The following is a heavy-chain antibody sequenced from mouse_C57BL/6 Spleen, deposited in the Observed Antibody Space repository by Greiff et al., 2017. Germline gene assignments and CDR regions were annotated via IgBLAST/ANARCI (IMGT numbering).Heavy chain of an antibody. J-gene: IGHJ1*03. CDR2: IWSGGST. CDR3: ARKGGNGYFDV. D-gene: IGHD2-1*01. V-gene: IGHV2-2*01. CDR1: GFLLTSYG. Sequence: VKLQESGPGLVQPSQSLSITCTVSGFLLTSYGVHWVRQSPGKGLEWLGVIWSGGSTDYNAAFISRLSISKDNSKSQVFFKMNSLQADDTAIYYCARKGGNGYFDVWGTGTTVTVSS.